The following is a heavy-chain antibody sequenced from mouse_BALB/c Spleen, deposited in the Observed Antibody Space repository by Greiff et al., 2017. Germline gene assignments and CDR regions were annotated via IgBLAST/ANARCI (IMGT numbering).Heavy chain of an antibody. Sequence: QVHVKQPGAELVKPGASVKLSCKASGYTFTSYWMHWVKQRPGQGLEWIGEINPSNGRTNYNEKFKSKATLTVDKSSSTAYMQLSSLTSEDSAVYYCARDYGNYPPYAMDYWGQGTSVTVSS. D-gene: IGHD2-1*01. CDR2: INPSNGRT. CDR3: ARDYGNYPPYAMDY. CDR1: GYTFTSYW. J-gene: IGHJ4*01. V-gene: IGHV1S81*02.